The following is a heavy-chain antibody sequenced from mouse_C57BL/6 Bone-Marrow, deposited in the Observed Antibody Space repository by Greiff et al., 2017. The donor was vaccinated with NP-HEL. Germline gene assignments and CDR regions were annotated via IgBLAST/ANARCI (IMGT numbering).Heavy chain of an antibody. V-gene: IGHV1-75*01. Sequence: QVQLQQSGPELVKPGASVKISCKASGYTFTDYYINWVKQRPGQGLEWIGWIFPGSGSTYYTEKFQGKATLTVDKSSSTAYMLRSSLTSEDSAVYFCARCKAIYYWYFDVWGTGTTVTVAS. J-gene: IGHJ1*03. CDR1: GYTFTDYY. CDR2: IFPGSGST. CDR3: ARCKAIYYWYFDV. D-gene: IGHD3-2*02.